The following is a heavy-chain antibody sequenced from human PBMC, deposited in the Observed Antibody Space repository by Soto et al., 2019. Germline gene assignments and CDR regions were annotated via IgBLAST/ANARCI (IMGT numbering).Heavy chain of an antibody. V-gene: IGHV3-74*01. J-gene: IGHJ1*01. D-gene: IGHD3-10*01. Sequence: EVQLVESGGGLVQPGVSLRLSCAASGFTFSTYWMQWVRQVPGEGLVWVSSISENGGITTYADSVKGRFTISRDNAKNTLYLQMNGLRVEDTAIYYCAREYYSSGTHWGQGTLVTVST. CDR2: ISENGGIT. CDR1: GFTFSTYW. CDR3: AREYYSSGTH.